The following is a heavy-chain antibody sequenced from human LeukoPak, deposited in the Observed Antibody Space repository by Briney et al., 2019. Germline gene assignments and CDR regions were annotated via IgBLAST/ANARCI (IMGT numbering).Heavy chain of an antibody. CDR1: GGSISSSSYY. D-gene: IGHD2-2*01. J-gene: IGHJ4*02. Sequence: SETLSLTCTVSGGSISSSSYYWGWIRQPPGKGLEWIGSIYYSGSTYYNPSLKSRVTISIDTSKNQFSLKLRSVTAADTALYYCARHDIVVIPAAVPTNFDQWGQGALVTVSS. CDR3: ARHDIVVIPAAVPTNFDQ. V-gene: IGHV4-39*01. CDR2: IYYSGST.